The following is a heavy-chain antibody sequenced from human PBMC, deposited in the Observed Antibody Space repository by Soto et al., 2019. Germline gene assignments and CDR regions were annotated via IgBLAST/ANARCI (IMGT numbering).Heavy chain of an antibody. J-gene: IGHJ5*02. CDR2: ISGSGGST. Sequence: EVQLLESGGGLVQPGGSLRLSCAASGFTFSSYAMSWVRQAPGKGLEWVSAISGSGGSTYYADSVKGRFTISRDNSKNTLYLQMNSLRAEDTAVYYGAKAFQQQLVHNWFDPWGQGTLVTVSS. CDR3: AKAFQQQLVHNWFDP. V-gene: IGHV3-23*01. D-gene: IGHD6-13*01. CDR1: GFTFSSYA.